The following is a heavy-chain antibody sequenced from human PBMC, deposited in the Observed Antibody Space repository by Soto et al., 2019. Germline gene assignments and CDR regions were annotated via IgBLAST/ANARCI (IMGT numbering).Heavy chain of an antibody. V-gene: IGHV4-38-2*02. CDR1: GDSISSGSY. CDR2: IYHGGTT. J-gene: IGHJ4*03. Sequence: PXETLSLTCTVAGDSISSGSYWGWIRQPPGEGPEWIASIYHGGTTFYNPSLKSRISISVDTSKNQFSLRLTSVTAADTATYYCARVHVMVVAGSTFDYWGPGTLVTVSS. D-gene: IGHD6-19*01. CDR3: ARVHVMVVAGSTFDY.